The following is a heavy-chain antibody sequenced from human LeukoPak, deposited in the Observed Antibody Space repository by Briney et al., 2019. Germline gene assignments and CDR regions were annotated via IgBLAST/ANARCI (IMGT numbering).Heavy chain of an antibody. Sequence: GGSLRLSCAASGFIFSSYAMSWVRQAPGKGLEWVSAITCSGGSTYYADSVKGRFTISRDNSKNTLYLQMNSLRAEDTAVYYCAKDIGYCTNGVCYTGFDYWGQGTLVTVSS. CDR3: AKDIGYCTNGVCYTGFDY. CDR2: ITCSGGST. J-gene: IGHJ4*02. CDR1: GFIFSSYA. V-gene: IGHV3-23*01. D-gene: IGHD2-8*01.